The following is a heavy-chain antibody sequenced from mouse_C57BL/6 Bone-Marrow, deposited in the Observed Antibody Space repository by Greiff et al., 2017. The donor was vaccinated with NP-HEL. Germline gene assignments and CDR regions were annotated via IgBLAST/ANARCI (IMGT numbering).Heavy chain of an antibody. CDR1: GYTFTNYW. CDR2: IYPGGGST. J-gene: IGHJ2*01. Sequence: QVQLKESGAELVRPGTSVKMSCKASGYTFTNYWIGWAKQRPGHGLEWIGDIYPGGGSTNYNEKFKGKATLTADKSSSTAYMQFSSLTSEDSAIYYCARYSNSYCDYWGQGTTLTVSS. D-gene: IGHD2-5*01. CDR3: ARYSNSYCDY. V-gene: IGHV1-63*01.